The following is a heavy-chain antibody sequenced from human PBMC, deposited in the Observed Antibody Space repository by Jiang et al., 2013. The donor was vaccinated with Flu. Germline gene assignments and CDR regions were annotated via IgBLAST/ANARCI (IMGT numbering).Heavy chain of an antibody. CDR2: IIPLFGTT. V-gene: IGHV1-69*01. Sequence: GAEVKKPGSSVKVSCKASGGTFSSSDITWVRQAPGQGLEWMGGIIPLFGTTNHAQKFKGRITITADDSTNTAYMELSGLGSEDTALYYCARDLGVGALTYWGQGTLVTVSS. CDR1: GGTFSSSD. CDR3: ARDLGVGALTY. J-gene: IGHJ4*02. D-gene: IGHD1-26*01.